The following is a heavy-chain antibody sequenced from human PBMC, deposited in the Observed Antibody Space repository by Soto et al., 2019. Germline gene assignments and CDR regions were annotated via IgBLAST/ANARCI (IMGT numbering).Heavy chain of an antibody. V-gene: IGHV1-69*01. Sequence: QVQLGQSGAEVKKPGSSVKVSCQASGGSFSDYAISWGRQAPGQGLEWMGGIIPMLGIADNAQKFQGRVIITVDEYTSTAYRELRSLRSEDTAVYYSARDGDYYDSIGFQRDSHSYGMDVWGQGTTVTVAS. CDR3: ARDGDYYDSIGFQRDSHSYGMDV. CDR1: GGSFSDYA. CDR2: IIPMLGIA. J-gene: IGHJ6*02. D-gene: IGHD3-22*01.